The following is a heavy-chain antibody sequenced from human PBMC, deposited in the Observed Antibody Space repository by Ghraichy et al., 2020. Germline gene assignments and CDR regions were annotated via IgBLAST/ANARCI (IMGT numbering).Heavy chain of an antibody. CDR2: IYYSGST. CDR3: ARSSYSSGWYS. J-gene: IGHJ4*02. V-gene: IGHV4-59*08. CDR1: GGSISSYY. D-gene: IGHD6-13*01. Sequence: SETLSLTCTVSGGSISSYYWSWIRQPPGKGLEWIGYIYYSGSTNYNPSLKSRVTISVDTSKNQFSLRLSSVTAADTAVYYCARSSYSSGWYSWGQGTLVTVSS.